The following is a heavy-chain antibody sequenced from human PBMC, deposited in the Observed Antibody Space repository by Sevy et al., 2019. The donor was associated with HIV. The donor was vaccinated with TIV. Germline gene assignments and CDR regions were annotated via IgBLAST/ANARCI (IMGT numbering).Heavy chain of an antibody. CDR1: GFTFSSYS. J-gene: IGHJ4*02. V-gene: IGHV3-48*02. CDR3: ARGLGSGWRGRTTYYFDY. CDR2: ISSSSSTI. Sequence: GGSLRLSCAASGFTFSSYSMNWVRQAPGKGLEWVSYISSSSSTIYYADSVKSRFTISRDNAKNSLYLQMNSLRDEDTAVYYCARGLGSGWRGRTTYYFDYWGQGTLVTVSS. D-gene: IGHD6-19*01.